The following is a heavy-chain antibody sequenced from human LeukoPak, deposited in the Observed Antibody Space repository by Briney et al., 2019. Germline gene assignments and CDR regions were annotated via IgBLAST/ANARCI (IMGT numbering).Heavy chain of an antibody. D-gene: IGHD4-17*01. Sequence: GGSLRLSCAASGFTFDDYAMHWVRQAPGKGLEWVSGISWNSGSIGYADSVKGRFTISRDNAKNSLYLQMNSLRAEDTALYYCAKDIGSGDYEDDPFDYWGQGTLVSVSS. V-gene: IGHV3-9*01. CDR3: AKDIGSGDYEDDPFDY. J-gene: IGHJ4*02. CDR2: ISWNSGSI. CDR1: GFTFDDYA.